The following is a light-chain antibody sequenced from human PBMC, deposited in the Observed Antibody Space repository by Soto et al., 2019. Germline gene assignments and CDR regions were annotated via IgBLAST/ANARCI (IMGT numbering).Light chain of an antibody. CDR1: QSVTHNH. Sequence: EIVLAQSPGTLSLSPGERATLSCRASQSVTHNHLAWYQQKRGQAPRLLIYVASARATGLPGRFIGSGSGTDFSLTISRLEPEDFAVYYCQQYAGSPYTFGQGTKLEI. J-gene: IGKJ2*01. CDR2: VAS. CDR3: QQYAGSPYT. V-gene: IGKV3-20*01.